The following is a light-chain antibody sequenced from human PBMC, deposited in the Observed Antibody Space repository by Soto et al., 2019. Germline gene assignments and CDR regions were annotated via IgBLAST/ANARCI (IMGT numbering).Light chain of an antibody. V-gene: IGLV2-23*03. CDR1: SSDVGSYNL. J-gene: IGLJ2*01. CDR2: EGS. CDR3: CSYAGSSTFVL. Sequence: QSALTQPASVSGSPGQSITISCTGTSSDVGSYNLVSWYQQHPGKAPKLMIYEGSKRPSGVSNRFSGSKSGNTASLRISGLQAEDEADYYCCSYAGSSTFVLFGGLTKLTVL.